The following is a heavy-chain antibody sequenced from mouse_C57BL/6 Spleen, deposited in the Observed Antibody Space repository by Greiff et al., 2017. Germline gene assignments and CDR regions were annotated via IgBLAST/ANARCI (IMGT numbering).Heavy chain of an antibody. Sequence: VQLQQPGAELVKPGASVKVSCKASGYTFTSYWMHWVKQRPGQGLEWIGRLHPSDSATNYNQKFKGNATLTVDKSSSTAYMQLSSLTSEDSAVYYCAGGYDGFAYWGQGTLVTVSA. V-gene: IGHV1-74*01. CDR2: LHPSDSAT. D-gene: IGHD2-2*01. J-gene: IGHJ3*01. CDR3: AGGYDGFAY. CDR1: GYTFTSYW.